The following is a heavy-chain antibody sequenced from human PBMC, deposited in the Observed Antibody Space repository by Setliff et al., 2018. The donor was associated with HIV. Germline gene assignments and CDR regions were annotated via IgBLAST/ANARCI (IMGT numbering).Heavy chain of an antibody. CDR3: ARHRAQRGSGTYYDDWFDP. CDR2: VHYSGRA. Sequence: SETLSLTCAAYGGSLSGYYWSWIRQSPGKGLEWIGEVHYSGRAAYNPSLQSRVAISVDMYRNQFFLRLTSVTAADTSVYYCARHRAQRGSGTYYDDWFDPWGQGTLVTVSS. J-gene: IGHJ5*02. CDR1: GGSLSGYY. V-gene: IGHV4-34*01. D-gene: IGHD3-10*01.